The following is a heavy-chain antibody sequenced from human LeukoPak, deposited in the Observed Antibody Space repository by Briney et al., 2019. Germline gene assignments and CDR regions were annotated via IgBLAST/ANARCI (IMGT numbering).Heavy chain of an antibody. Sequence: ASVKVSCKASGYTFSTYGISWVRQAPGQGLEWMGWINPNSGGTNYAQKFQGRVTMTRDTSISTAYLELSRLKSDDTAVYYCAREDTIFGVVLGSDDAFDLWGQGTMVSVSS. V-gene: IGHV1-2*02. D-gene: IGHD3-3*01. CDR1: GYTFSTYG. CDR2: INPNSGGT. J-gene: IGHJ3*01. CDR3: AREDTIFGVVLGSDDAFDL.